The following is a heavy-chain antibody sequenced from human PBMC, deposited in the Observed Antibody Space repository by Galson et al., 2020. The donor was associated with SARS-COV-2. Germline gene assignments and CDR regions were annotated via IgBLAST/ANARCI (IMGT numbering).Heavy chain of an antibody. CDR3: AKDSSTWLATTYFDY. CDR2: IQYDGSNK. V-gene: IGHV3-30*02. Sequence: GGSLRLSCAASGFTLGTYGMHWVRQAPGKGLEWVAFIQYDGSNKYYADSVKGRFTISRDNSKNTLYLQMNSLRAEDTALYHCAKDSSTWLATTYFDYWGQGTLVTVSS. D-gene: IGHD6-13*01. J-gene: IGHJ4*02. CDR1: GFTLGTYG.